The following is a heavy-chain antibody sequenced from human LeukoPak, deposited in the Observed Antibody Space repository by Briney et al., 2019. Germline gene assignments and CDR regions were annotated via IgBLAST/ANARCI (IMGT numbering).Heavy chain of an antibody. CDR2: ITSSGSYI. D-gene: IGHD3-22*01. Sequence: GGSLRLSCAASGFTFSNYRMNWVRQAPGRGLEWVSSITSSGSYIYYADSVKGRFTISRDNAKNSLYLQMNSLRAEDTAVYYCARDTDYYDSSGHYYYFDYWGQGTLVTVSS. CDR3: ARDTDYYDSSGHYYYFDY. V-gene: IGHV3-21*01. CDR1: GFTFSNYR. J-gene: IGHJ4*02.